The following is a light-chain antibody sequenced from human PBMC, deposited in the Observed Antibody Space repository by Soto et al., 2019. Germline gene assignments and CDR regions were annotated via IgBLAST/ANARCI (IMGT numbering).Light chain of an antibody. V-gene: IGKV1-9*01. CDR1: QGISSF. CDR2: GAS. CDR3: QQLNSYPIT. J-gene: IGKJ5*01. Sequence: DIQLTQSPSFLSASVGDRVTITCRASQGISSFLDWYQQKPGKAPKLLIYGASTLQSGVPSRFSGSGSGTEFTLTISSLQPEDFGTYYCQQLNSYPITFGQGTRLEIK.